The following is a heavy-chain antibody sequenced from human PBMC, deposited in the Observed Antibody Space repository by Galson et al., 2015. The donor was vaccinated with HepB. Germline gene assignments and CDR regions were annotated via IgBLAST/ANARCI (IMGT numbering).Heavy chain of an antibody. CDR2: IYPGDSEI. CDR3: ARLGNEDYHYYGMDV. CDR1: GYSFTSHW. D-gene: IGHD4/OR15-4a*01. J-gene: IGHJ6*02. Sequence: QSGAEVTKPGESLTISCTGSGYSFTSHWIGWVRQMPGKGLERLGIIYPGDSEIRYSPSFQGQVTISADKSISTAYLHWTSLKASDTAMYYCARLGNEDYHYYGMDVWGQGTTVTVSS. V-gene: IGHV5-51*01.